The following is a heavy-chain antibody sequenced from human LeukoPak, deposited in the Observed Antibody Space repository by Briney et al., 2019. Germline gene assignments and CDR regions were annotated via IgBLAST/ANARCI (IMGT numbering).Heavy chain of an antibody. J-gene: IGHJ4*02. Sequence: GGSLRLSCAASGFTFSTYTMTWVRQAPGKGLEWVSYISSSSSTIHYADSVKGRFTISRDNAKNSLYLQMNSLRAEDTAVYYCGRDPPSVSREPRTITDIDYWGQGTLVTVSS. CDR1: GFTFSTYT. D-gene: IGHD5-12*01. CDR2: ISSSSSTI. CDR3: GRDPPSVSREPRTITDIDY. V-gene: IGHV3-48*01.